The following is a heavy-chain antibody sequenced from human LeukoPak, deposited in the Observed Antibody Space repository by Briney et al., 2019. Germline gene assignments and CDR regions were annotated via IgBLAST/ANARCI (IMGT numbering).Heavy chain of an antibody. D-gene: IGHD6-13*01. V-gene: IGHV4-59*01. CDR2: IYYSGST. CDR3: ARSLYSSSWPLDY. Sequence: SETLSLTCTVSGGSISSYYWSWIRQPPGKGLEWIGYIYYSGSTNYNPPLKSRVTISVDTSKNQFSLKLSSVTAADTAVYYCARSLYSSSWPLDYWGQGTLVTVSA. J-gene: IGHJ4*02. CDR1: GGSISSYY.